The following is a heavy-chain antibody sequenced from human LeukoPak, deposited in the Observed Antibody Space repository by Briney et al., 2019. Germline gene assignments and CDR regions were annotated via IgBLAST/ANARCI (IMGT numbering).Heavy chain of an antibody. V-gene: IGHV4-59*01. Sequence: PSETLSLTCTVSGGSISSYYWSWIRQPPGKGLEWIGYIYYSGSTNYNPSLKSRVTISVDTSKNQFSLKLSSVAAADTAVYYCARIVEVVAAFWFDPWGQGTLVTVSS. D-gene: IGHD2-15*01. CDR1: GGSISSYY. CDR3: ARIVEVVAAFWFDP. CDR2: IYYSGST. J-gene: IGHJ5*02.